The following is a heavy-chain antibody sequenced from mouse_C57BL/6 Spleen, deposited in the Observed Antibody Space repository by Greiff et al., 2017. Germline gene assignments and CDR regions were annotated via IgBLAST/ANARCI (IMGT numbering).Heavy chain of an antibody. D-gene: IGHD2-5*01. CDR1: GYSITSGYY. CDR3: ARDSNYYAMDY. J-gene: IGHJ4*01. V-gene: IGHV3-6*01. CDR2: ISYDGSN. Sequence: ESGPGLVKPSQSLSLTCSVTGYSITSGYYWNWIRQFPGNKLEWMGYISYDGSNNYNPSLKNRISITRDTSKNQFFLKLNSVTTEDTATYYCARDSNYYAMDYWGKGTSVTVSS.